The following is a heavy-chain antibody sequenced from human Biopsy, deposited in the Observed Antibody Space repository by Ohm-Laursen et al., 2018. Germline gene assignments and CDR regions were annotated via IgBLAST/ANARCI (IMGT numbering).Heavy chain of an antibody. J-gene: IGHJ3*02. D-gene: IGHD6-19*01. CDR2: IRGKSFGETV. V-gene: IGHV3-49*03. Sequence: SLRLSCAASGFSFDECIFNWFRQAPGKGLEWVGFIRGKSFGETVEYATSVKGRFTISRDASKSVAILQMNSLKTEDTAVYYCTPKASGWNWDMFDIWGQGTMVTVSS. CDR1: GFSFDECI. CDR3: TPKASGWNWDMFDI.